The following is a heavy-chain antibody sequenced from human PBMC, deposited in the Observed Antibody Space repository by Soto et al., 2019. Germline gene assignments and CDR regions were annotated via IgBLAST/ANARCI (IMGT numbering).Heavy chain of an antibody. D-gene: IGHD6-19*01. V-gene: IGHV1-58*01. CDR2: IVVGSGNT. CDR3: AKEMDSSGWFDY. CDR1: GFTFTSSA. J-gene: IGHJ4*02. Sequence: SVEVSCKASGFTFTSSAVQWVRQARGQRLEWIGWIVVGSGNTNYAQKFQERVTITRDMSTSTAYMELSSLRAEDTAVYYCAKEMDSSGWFDYWGQGTLVTVSS.